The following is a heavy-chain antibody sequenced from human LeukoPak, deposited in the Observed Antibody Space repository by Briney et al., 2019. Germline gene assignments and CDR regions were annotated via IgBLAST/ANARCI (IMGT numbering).Heavy chain of an antibody. V-gene: IGHV1-69*04. CDR3: ARDLYDSSGYYYDY. CDR2: IIPILGIA. CDR1: GGTFSSYT. Sequence: GSSVKVSCKASGGTFSSYTISWVRQAPGQGLEWMGRIIPILGIANYAQRFQGRVTITADKSTSTAYMELSSLRSEDTAVYYCARDLYDSSGYYYDYWGQGTLVTVSS. D-gene: IGHD3-22*01. J-gene: IGHJ4*02.